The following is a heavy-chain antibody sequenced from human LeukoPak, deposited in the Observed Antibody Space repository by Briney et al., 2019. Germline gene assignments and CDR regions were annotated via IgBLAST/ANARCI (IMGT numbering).Heavy chain of an antibody. J-gene: IGHJ6*03. V-gene: IGHV1-69*02. CDR1: GGTFSSYT. CDR3: ARQVVPAAMSFSYYYYMDV. D-gene: IGHD2-2*01. Sequence: SVKVSCKASGGTFSSYTISWVRQAPGQGLEWMGRIIPILGIANYAQKFQGRVTITADKSTSTAYMELSSLRPEDTAVYYCARQVVPAAMSFSYYYYMDVWGKGTTVTVSS. CDR2: IIPILGIA.